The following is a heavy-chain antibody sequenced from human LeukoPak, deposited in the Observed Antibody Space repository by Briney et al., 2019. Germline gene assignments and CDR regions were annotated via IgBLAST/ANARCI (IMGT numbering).Heavy chain of an antibody. CDR2: IKQDGSEK. V-gene: IGHV3-7*01. CDR3: ATEASSGLED. Sequence: GGSLRLSCAASGFTVSSNYMSWVRQAPGKGLEWVANIKQDGSEKYYLDSVKGRFTISRDNAENSLYLQMNSLRAEDTAVYYCATEASSGLEDWGQGILATVFS. D-gene: IGHD6-19*01. J-gene: IGHJ4*02. CDR1: GFTVSSNY.